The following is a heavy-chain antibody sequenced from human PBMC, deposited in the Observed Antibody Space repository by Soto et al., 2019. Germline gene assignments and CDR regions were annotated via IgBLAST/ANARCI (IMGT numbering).Heavy chain of an antibody. D-gene: IGHD6-6*01. Sequence: ASVKVSCKASGFTFTSSAMQWVRQARGQRLEWIGWIVVGSGNTNYAQKFQERVTITRDMSTSTAYMELSSLRSEDTAVYYCAAEVAARPTHYYYYMDVWGKGTTVTVSS. CDR3: AAEVAARPTHYYYYMDV. J-gene: IGHJ6*03. V-gene: IGHV1-58*02. CDR1: GFTFTSSA. CDR2: IVVGSGNT.